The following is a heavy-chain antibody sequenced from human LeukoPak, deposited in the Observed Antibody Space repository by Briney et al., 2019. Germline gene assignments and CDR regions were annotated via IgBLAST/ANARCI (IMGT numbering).Heavy chain of an antibody. V-gene: IGHV5-51*01. CDR1: GYSFTSYW. Sequence: GESLKISCKGSGYSFTSYWIGWVRPMPGKRLEWMGIIYPGDSDTRYSPSFQGQVTISADKSISTAYLQWSSLKASDTAMYYCASSGYCSGGSCYSDAFDIWGQGTMVTVSS. CDR2: IYPGDSDT. CDR3: ASSGYCSGGSCYSDAFDI. D-gene: IGHD2-15*01. J-gene: IGHJ3*02.